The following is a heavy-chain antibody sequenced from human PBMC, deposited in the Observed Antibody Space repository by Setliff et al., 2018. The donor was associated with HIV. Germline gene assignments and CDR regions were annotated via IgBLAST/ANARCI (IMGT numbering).Heavy chain of an antibody. V-gene: IGHV3-66*01. CDR3: VTDIESRPYYNLDY. J-gene: IGHJ4*01. CDR1: GFTVSSNY. D-gene: IGHD3-10*01. CDR2: IYSDGST. Sequence: GGSLRLSCAASGFTVSSNYMSWVRQAPGKGLKWVSVIYSDGSTYYADSVKGRLTISRDNAKNTLYLQMNSLRAEDSAVYYCVTDIESRPYYNLDYWGQGTLVTVSS.